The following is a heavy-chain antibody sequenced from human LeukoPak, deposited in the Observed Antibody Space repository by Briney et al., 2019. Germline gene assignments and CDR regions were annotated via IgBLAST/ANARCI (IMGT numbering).Heavy chain of an antibody. Sequence: ASVKVTCKASGYTFNSSYMHWVRQAPEQGLEWMGIINPSGGSPSYAQKFQGRVTLTRDTSTSTVYMDLSSLRSEDTAVYYCARRGYCISTSCSLDYWGQGTLVTVSS. D-gene: IGHD2-2*01. J-gene: IGHJ4*02. V-gene: IGHV1-46*02. CDR3: ARRGYCISTSCSLDY. CDR2: INPSGGSP. CDR1: GYTFNSSY.